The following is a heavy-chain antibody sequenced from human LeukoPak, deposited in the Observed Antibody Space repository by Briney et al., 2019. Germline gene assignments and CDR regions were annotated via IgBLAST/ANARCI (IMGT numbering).Heavy chain of an antibody. J-gene: IGHJ4*02. V-gene: IGHV1-2*02. CDR1: GYTFTGYY. D-gene: IGHD2-2*02. CDR2: INPNSGGT. CDR3: ARPRRYCSSTSCYIFDY. Sequence: ASVKVSCKASGYTFTGYYMHWVRQAPGQGLEWMGWINPNSGGTNYAQKFQGRVTMTRDTSISTAYMELNRLRSDDTAVYYCARPRRYCSSTSCYIFDYWGQGTLVTVSS.